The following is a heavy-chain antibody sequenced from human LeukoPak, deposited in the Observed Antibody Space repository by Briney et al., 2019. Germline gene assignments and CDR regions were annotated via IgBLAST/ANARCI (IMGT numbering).Heavy chain of an antibody. CDR2: ISGSGGST. CDR3: AKTRGYSYGLDFDY. CDR1: GFTFTTYA. J-gene: IGHJ4*02. D-gene: IGHD5-18*01. Sequence: GGSLRLSCAASGFTFTTYAMSWVRQAPGKGLEWVSAISGSGGSTYYADSVKGRLTISRDNSKNTLFLQMISLRAEDTAVYYCAKTRGYSYGLDFDYWGQGTLVTVSS. V-gene: IGHV3-23*01.